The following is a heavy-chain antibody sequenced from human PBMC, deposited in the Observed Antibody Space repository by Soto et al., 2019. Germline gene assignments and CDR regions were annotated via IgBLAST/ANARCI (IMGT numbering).Heavy chain of an antibody. D-gene: IGHD3-9*01. J-gene: IGHJ4*02. CDR2: IYYSGST. CDR3: ARGLTYYDILTGYYLDY. CDR1: GGSISSYY. Sequence: SETLSLTCTVSGGSISSYYWSWIRQPPGKGLEWIGYIYYSGSTNYNPSLKSRVTISVDTSKNQFSLKLSSVTAADTAVYYCARGLTYYDILTGYYLDYWGQGTLVTGSS. V-gene: IGHV4-59*01.